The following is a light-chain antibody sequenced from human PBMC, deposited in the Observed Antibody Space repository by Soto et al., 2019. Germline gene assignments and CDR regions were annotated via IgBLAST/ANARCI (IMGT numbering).Light chain of an antibody. CDR3: HQYNNWPPWT. J-gene: IGKJ1*01. CDR2: GAS. CDR1: QSVSSN. V-gene: IGKV3-15*01. Sequence: EIVMTQSPATLSVSPGERATFSCRASQSVSSNLAWYQQKPGQAPRLLIYGASTRATGIPARFSGSGSGTEFTLTISSLQSEDYAVYYCHQYNNWPPWTFGQGTKVDIK.